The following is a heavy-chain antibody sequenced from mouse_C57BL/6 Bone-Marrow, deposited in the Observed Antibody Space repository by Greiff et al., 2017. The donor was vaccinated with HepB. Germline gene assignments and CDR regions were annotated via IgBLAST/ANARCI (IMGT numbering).Heavy chain of an antibody. J-gene: IGHJ2*01. Sequence: QRPGQGLEWIGDIYPGSGSTNYNEKFKSKATRTVDTSSSTAYMQLSSLTSEDSAVYYCAGEFITTVVAFDYWGQGTTLTVSS. D-gene: IGHD1-1*01. CDR2: IYPGSGST. V-gene: IGHV1-55*01. CDR3: AGEFITTVVAFDY.